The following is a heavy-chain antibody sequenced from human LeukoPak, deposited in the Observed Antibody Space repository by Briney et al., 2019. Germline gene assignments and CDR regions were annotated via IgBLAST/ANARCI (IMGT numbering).Heavy chain of an antibody. CDR3: ARAGVIAAATLDY. Sequence: AGGSLRLSCAASGFTFSSYEMNWVRQAPGKGLEWVSYISSSGSTIYYADSVKGRFTISRDNAKNSLYLQMNSLRAEDTAVYYCARAGVIAAATLDYWGQGTLVTVSS. CDR2: ISSSGSTI. D-gene: IGHD6-13*01. V-gene: IGHV3-48*03. J-gene: IGHJ4*02. CDR1: GFTFSSYE.